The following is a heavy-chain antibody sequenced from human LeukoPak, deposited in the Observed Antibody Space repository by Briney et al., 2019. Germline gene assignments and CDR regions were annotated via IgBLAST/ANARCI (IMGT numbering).Heavy chain of an antibody. J-gene: IGHJ3*02. CDR2: IRYDGSNE. Sequence: PGGSLRLSCAASGYTFNGYAMSWVRQAPGKGLEWVAFIRYDGSNEHYADSVKGRFSISRDNSKNTVYLQMNSLRAEDTAVYYCAKESGDHFEAFDIWGQGTMVTVSS. CDR3: AKESGDHFEAFDI. CDR1: GYTFNGYA. D-gene: IGHD1-26*01. V-gene: IGHV3-30*02.